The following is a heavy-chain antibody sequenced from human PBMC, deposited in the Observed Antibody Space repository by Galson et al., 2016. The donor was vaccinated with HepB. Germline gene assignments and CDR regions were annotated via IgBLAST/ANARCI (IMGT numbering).Heavy chain of an antibody. D-gene: IGHD3-22*01. CDR3: ARDLGYSRYAY. J-gene: IGHJ4*02. Sequence: SLRLSCAASGFNFNIYAMHWVRQAPGKGLEWVAVTSHDGSNKYYADSVRGRFTVSRDNSKNTLFLQMNSLRVEDTAVYYCARDLGYSRYAYWGQGTLVTVSS. V-gene: IGHV3-30-3*01. CDR2: TSHDGSNK. CDR1: GFNFNIYA.